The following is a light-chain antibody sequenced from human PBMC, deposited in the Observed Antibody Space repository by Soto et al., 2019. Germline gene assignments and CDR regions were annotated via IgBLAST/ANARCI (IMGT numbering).Light chain of an antibody. CDR2: GAS. Sequence: EIVMTQSPATLSLSPGGISTLSCRSSQSISDTLAWYQQKPGQAPRLLIYGASTRATGFPARFSGSGSGTDFTLTISSLQSEDFAVYYCQQYDNWPWTFGQGTKVDIK. CDR3: QQYDNWPWT. CDR1: QSISDT. J-gene: IGKJ1*01. V-gene: IGKV3-15*01.